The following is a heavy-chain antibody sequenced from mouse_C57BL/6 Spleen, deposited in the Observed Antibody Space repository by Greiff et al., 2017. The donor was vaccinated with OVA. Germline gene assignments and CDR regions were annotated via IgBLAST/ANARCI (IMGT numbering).Heavy chain of an antibody. V-gene: IGHV6-6*01. J-gene: IGHJ1*03. Sequence: EVQLQESGGGLVQPGGSMKLSCAASGFTFSDAWMDWVRQSPEKGLEWVAEIRNKANNHATYYAESVKGRFTISRDDSKSSVYLQMNSLRAEDTGIYYCTRTLSYWYFDVWGTGTTVTVSS. CDR2: IRNKANNHAT. CDR1: GFTFSDAW. CDR3: TRTLSYWYFDV.